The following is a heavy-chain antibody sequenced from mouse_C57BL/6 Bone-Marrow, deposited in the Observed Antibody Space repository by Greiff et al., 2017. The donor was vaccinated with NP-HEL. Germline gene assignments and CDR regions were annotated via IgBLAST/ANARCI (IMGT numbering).Heavy chain of an antibody. V-gene: IGHV1-69*01. CDR2: IDPSDSYT. CDR1: GYTFTSYR. D-gene: IGHD2-2*01. J-gene: IGHJ3*01. Sequence: VQLQQPGAELVMPGASVKLSCKASGYTFTSYRMHWVKQRPGQGLEWIGEIDPSDSYTNYNQKFKGKSTLTVDKSSSTAYMQLSSLTSEDSAVYYCARDGYDGEAWFAYWGQGTLVTVSA. CDR3: ARDGYDGEAWFAY.